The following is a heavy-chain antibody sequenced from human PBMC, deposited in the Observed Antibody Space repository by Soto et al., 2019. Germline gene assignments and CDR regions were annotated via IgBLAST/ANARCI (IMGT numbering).Heavy chain of an antibody. J-gene: IGHJ4*02. Sequence: ASVKVSCKASGYTFTSYYMHWVRQAPGQGLEWMGIINPSGGSTSYAQKFQGRVTMTRDTSTSTVYMELSSLRSEDTAVYYCARAGYYGSVGHRPLDYWGQGTLVTVSS. V-gene: IGHV1-46*01. CDR2: INPSGGST. CDR3: ARAGYYGSVGHRPLDY. D-gene: IGHD3-10*01. CDR1: GYTFTSYY.